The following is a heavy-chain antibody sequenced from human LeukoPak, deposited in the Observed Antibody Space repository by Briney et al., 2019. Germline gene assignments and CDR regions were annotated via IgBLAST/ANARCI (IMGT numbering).Heavy chain of an antibody. J-gene: IGHJ3*01. D-gene: IGHD4-23*01. Sequence: EASVKVSCKASGGTFSSYALSWMRQAPRQGLEWMGRVIRMFDVTDYAQKFQGRVTITADTSTGTAYMELSSLTSDDTAMYYCARDPALEGTEDYRDFGGVESVDAFDVWGQGTMVTVFS. V-gene: IGHV1-69*10. CDR2: VIRMFDVT. CDR1: GGTFSSYA. CDR3: ARDPALEGTEDYRDFGGVESVDAFDV.